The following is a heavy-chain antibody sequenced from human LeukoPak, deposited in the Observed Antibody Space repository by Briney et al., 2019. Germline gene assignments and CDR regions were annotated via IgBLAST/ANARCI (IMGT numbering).Heavy chain of an antibody. Sequence: PSETLSLTXTVSGDSFSSVSYYWSWIRQPAGKGLEWIGRIYATGSTNYNPSLKSRVTISVDTSKNQFSLKLSSVTAADTAVYYCARGGLLNWFDPWGRGTLVTVSS. CDR1: GDSFSSVSYY. CDR3: ARGGLLNWFDP. D-gene: IGHD1-26*01. V-gene: IGHV4-61*02. J-gene: IGHJ5*02. CDR2: IYATGST.